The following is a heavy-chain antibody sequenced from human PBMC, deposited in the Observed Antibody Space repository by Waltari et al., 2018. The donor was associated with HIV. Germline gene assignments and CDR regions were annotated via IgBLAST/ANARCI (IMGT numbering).Heavy chain of an antibody. V-gene: IGHV3-30*18. CDR3: AKGWTPRYFDY. D-gene: IGHD1-1*01. CDR1: GFTFRSYG. CDR2: ISYDGSNK. Sequence: QVQLVESGGGVVQPGRSLRRSCAPSGFTFRSYGMHWGRQAPGKGLEWVAVISYDGSNKYYADSVKGRFTISRDNSKNTLYLQMNSLRAEDTAVYYCAKGWTPRYFDYWGQGTLVTVSS. J-gene: IGHJ4*02.